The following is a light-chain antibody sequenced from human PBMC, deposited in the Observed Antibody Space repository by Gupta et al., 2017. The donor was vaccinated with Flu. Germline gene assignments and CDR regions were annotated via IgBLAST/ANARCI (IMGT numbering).Light chain of an antibody. V-gene: IGLV2-14*01. CDR3: SSYTSSTTMV. Sequence: QSALTQPASVSGSPGQSIIISCTGTSSDVGGSDYVSWYQHHPGKAPKFMIYEVSNRPSGVSDRFSGSKSGNTASLTISGLQAEDEADYYCSSYTSSTTMVFGGGTKLTVL. J-gene: IGLJ2*01. CDR2: EVS. CDR1: SSDVGGSDY.